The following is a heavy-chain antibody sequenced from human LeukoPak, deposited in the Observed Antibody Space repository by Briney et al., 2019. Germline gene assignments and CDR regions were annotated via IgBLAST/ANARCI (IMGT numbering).Heavy chain of an antibody. J-gene: IGHJ4*02. CDR3: ANGNYYGSSGLGSTSFDY. CDR1: GFTFSSYA. V-gene: IGHV3-23*01. CDR2: ISGSGDNT. D-gene: IGHD3-10*01. Sequence: GGSLRLSCAASGFTFSSYAMSWVRQAPGKGLEWVSAISGSGDNTYYADSVRGRFTISRDNSKNTLYLQMNSLRAEDTALYYCANGNYYGSSGLGSTSFDYWGQGTLVTVSS.